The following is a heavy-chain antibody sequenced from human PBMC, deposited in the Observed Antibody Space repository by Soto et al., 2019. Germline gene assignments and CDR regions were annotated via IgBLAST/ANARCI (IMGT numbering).Heavy chain of an antibody. CDR2: ISAYNGIT. CDR1: GYTFTSYG. Sequence: QVQLVQSGAEVKKPGASVKVSCKASGYTFTSYGITWVRQAPGQGLEWMGWISAYNGITDNAQKLQGRVTMTTDTSTTRAYIELRSMRSDDTAGYDCERDGGYGWGSHGGQGTLVIVSS. J-gene: IGHJ1*01. CDR3: ERDGGYGWGSH. V-gene: IGHV1-18*01. D-gene: IGHD3-10*01.